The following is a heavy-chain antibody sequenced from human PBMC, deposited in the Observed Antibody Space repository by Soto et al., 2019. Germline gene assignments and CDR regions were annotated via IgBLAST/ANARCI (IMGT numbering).Heavy chain of an antibody. D-gene: IGHD3-10*02. CDR1: GASVSTGVYD. Sequence: SETLSLTCTVSGASVSTGVYDWTLIRQHPGKALEWIGYIDNSGSTYYNPSLTGRVDISVDTSKNEFSLNLRSLTAADTAFYYCAGAVSDFDVRRYRTSYFDQWGQGILVTVSS. CDR3: AGAVSDFDVRRYRTSYFDQ. V-gene: IGHV4-31*03. J-gene: IGHJ4*02. CDR2: IDNSGST.